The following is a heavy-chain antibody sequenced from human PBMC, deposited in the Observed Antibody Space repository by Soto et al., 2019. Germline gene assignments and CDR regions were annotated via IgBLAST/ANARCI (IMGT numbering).Heavy chain of an antibody. CDR1: GFLLNIVGMF. Sequence: GPTLVNPTQTLTLTCIFSGFLLNIVGMFVTWIRQRLGMALEGVALVDWVDDEYYNTSLKTRHNISKETSKNQVVLTIANMDLVDTATYYCVRSSLAASTSGRWFDSRGQATLATVAS. J-gene: IGHJ5*01. CDR2: VDWVDDE. CDR3: VRSSLAASTSGRWFDS. V-gene: IGHV2-70*01. D-gene: IGHD2-15*01.